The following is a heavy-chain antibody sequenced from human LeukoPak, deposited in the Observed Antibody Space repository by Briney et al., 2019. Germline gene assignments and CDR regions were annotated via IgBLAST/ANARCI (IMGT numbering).Heavy chain of an antibody. D-gene: IGHD3-22*01. CDR1: GFTFSDYY. CDR3: ARIYYYDSSGYYYYNWFDP. CDR2: ISSSGSTI. Sequence: GGSLRLSCAASGFTFSDYYMSWIRQAPGKGLEWVSYISSSGSTIYYADSVKGRFTTSRDNAKNSLYLQMNSLRAEDTAVYYCARIYYYDSSGYYYYNWFDPWGQGTLVTVSS. V-gene: IGHV3-11*01. J-gene: IGHJ5*02.